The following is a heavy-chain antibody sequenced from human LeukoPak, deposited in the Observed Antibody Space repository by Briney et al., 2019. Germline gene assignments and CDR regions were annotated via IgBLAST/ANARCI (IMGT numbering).Heavy chain of an antibody. D-gene: IGHD3-10*01. CDR2: ISGSGGST. V-gene: IGHV3-23*01. Sequence: AGGSLRLSCAASGFTFSSYAMSWVRQAPGKGLEWVSVISGSGGSTYYADSVKGRFTISRDNSKNTLYLQMNSLRAEDTAVYYCAKVYGAMGVMVRGANTYYFDYWGQGTLVTVSS. J-gene: IGHJ4*02. CDR1: GFTFSSYA. CDR3: AKVYGAMGVMVRGANTYYFDY.